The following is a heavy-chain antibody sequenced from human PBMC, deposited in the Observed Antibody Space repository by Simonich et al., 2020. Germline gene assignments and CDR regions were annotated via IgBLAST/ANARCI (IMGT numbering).Heavy chain of an antibody. J-gene: IGHJ6*03. CDR3: ARDRAARYYYYYYMDV. D-gene: IGHD6-6*01. CDR2: IKPNRGGT. V-gene: IGHV1-2*07. CDR1: GYTFTGYY. Sequence: QVQLVQSGAEVKKPGASVKVSCKASGYTFTGYYMHWVRQAPGQGLEWMGWIKPNRGGTNYAHKFQDRVTRTRDTSISTAYMELVRLRSDDTAGYYCARDRAARYYYYYYMDVWGKGTTVTVSS.